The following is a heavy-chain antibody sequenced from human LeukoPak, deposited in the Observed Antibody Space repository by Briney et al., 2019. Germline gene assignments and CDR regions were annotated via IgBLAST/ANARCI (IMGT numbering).Heavy chain of an antibody. Sequence: GASVKVSYNASGYTFTSYGISWVRQAPGQGLEWMGWISAYNGNTNYAQKLQGRVTMTRDTSTSTVYMELSSLRSEDTAVYYCARETDKPAGIAAAATFSEFDPWGQGTLVTVSS. J-gene: IGHJ5*02. CDR2: ISAYNGNT. V-gene: IGHV1-18*01. CDR3: ARETDKPAGIAAAATFSEFDP. D-gene: IGHD6-13*01. CDR1: GYTFTSYG.